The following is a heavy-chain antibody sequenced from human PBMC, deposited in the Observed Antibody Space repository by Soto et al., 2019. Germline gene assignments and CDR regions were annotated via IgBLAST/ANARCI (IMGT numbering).Heavy chain of an antibody. CDR2: IHYSGST. V-gene: IGHV4-59*01. CDR3: VRWGDNSRRYSNPFES. Sequence: SKPLSLTCTVSGDSISSYYWSWIRQTPGKGLEWIGYIHYSGSTNYNPSLESRLSMSIDSSKNQFSLQLTSVTAADTARYYCVRWGDNSRRYSNPFESWCQGPQVPVAS. J-gene: IGHJ4*02. CDR1: GDSISSYY. D-gene: IGHD3-22*01.